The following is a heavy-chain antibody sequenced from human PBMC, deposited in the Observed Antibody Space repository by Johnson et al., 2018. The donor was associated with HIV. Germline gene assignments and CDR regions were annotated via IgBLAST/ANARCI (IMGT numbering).Heavy chain of an antibody. CDR3: AKDIKRYCGGDCNDAFDI. V-gene: IGHV3-30*02. CDR2: IRYDGSNK. CDR1: GFTFSSYG. D-gene: IGHD2-21*02. J-gene: IGHJ3*02. Sequence: QVQLVESGGGVVQPGGSLRLSCAASGFTFSSYGMHWVRQAPGKGLEWVAFIRYDGSNKYYADSVKGRFTISRDNSKNTLYLQRNSLRAEDTAVYYCAKDIKRYCGGDCNDAFDIWGQGTMVTVSS.